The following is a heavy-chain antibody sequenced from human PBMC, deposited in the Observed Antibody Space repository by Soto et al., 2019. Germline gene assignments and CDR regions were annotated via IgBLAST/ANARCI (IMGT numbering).Heavy chain of an antibody. D-gene: IGHD1-7*01. CDR1: GGSIINYY. CDR2: TYYSGTT. J-gene: IGHJ5*02. Sequence: SETLSLTCTVSGGSIINYYWSWIRQPPGKGLEWLAYTYYSGTTDYNPSLKSRVTISVDTSKNQFSLTLSSVTASDTAVYYCARHGNWNSGVDWFDPWGQGTLVTVSS. V-gene: IGHV4-59*08. CDR3: ARHGNWNSGVDWFDP.